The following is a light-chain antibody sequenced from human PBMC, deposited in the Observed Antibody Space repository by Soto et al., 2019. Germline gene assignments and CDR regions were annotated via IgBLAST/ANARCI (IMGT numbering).Light chain of an antibody. V-gene: IGKV3-20*01. CDR1: HSVSSSF. CDR2: AAS. CDR3: QQYGSSPPIT. Sequence: EIVLTQSPATLSLSPGERATLSCRASHSVSSSFLAWYQQQPGQAPRLLIYAASSRATGIPDRFSGSGSGTDFTLTISRLEPEDFAVYYCQQYGSSPPITFGQGTRLDIK. J-gene: IGKJ5*01.